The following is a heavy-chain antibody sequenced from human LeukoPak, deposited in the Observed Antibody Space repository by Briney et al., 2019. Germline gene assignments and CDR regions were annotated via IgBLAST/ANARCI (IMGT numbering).Heavy chain of an antibody. CDR2: IYYSGST. V-gene: IGHV4-59*08. J-gene: IGHJ4*02. CDR3: ARHRILWWGTAGLNFDH. CDR1: GGSISSYY. D-gene: IGHD2-21*01. Sequence: PSETLSLTCTVSGGSISSYYWSWIRQPPGKGLEWIGYIYYSGSTNYNPSLKSRVTISVDTSKNQFSLKLSSVTAADTAVYYCARHRILWWGTAGLNFDHWGQGTLVTVSS.